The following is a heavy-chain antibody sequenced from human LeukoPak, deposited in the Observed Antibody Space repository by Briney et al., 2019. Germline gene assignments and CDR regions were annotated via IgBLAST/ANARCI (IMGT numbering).Heavy chain of an antibody. V-gene: IGHV3-30*14. CDR2: ISYDGSNN. CDR3: ARVLTGDQFGAFDI. Sequence: PGRSLRLSCAASGFTFSSSTMHWVRQAPGKGLEWVAIISYDGSNNYYADSVKGRSTISRDNSKNTLYLQMNSLRAEDTAVHYCARVLTGDQFGAFDIWGQGTMVTVSS. J-gene: IGHJ3*02. D-gene: IGHD7-27*01. CDR1: GFTFSSST.